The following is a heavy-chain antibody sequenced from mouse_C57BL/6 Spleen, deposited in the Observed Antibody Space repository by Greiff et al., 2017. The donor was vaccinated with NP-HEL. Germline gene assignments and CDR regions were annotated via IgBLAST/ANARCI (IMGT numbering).Heavy chain of an antibody. V-gene: IGHV1-15*01. CDR2: LDPAAGGT. CDR1: GYTFPDYE. J-gene: IGHJ2*01. Sequence: QVQLQQSGAELVRPGASVTLSCKASGYTFPDYEMHWVKHTPVHGLEWIGALDPAAGGTAYNQKFKGKAILTADKSSSTAYMEIRSLTSEDSAVYYCTFIKAYYFDYWGQGTTLTVSS. D-gene: IGHD1-1*01. CDR3: TFIKAYYFDY.